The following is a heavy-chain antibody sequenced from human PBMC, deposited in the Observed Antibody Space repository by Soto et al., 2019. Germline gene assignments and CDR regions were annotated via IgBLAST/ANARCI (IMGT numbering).Heavy chain of an antibody. CDR3: AAGPCSSTSCYTMGSAFDI. J-gene: IGHJ3*02. Sequence: SVKVSCKASGFTFTSSAVQWVRQARGQRLGWIGWIVVGSGNTNYAQKFQERVTITRDMSTSTAYMELSSLRSEDTAVYYCAAGPCSSTSCYTMGSAFDIWGQGTMVTVSS. CDR2: IVVGSGNT. CDR1: GFTFTSSA. D-gene: IGHD2-2*02. V-gene: IGHV1-58*01.